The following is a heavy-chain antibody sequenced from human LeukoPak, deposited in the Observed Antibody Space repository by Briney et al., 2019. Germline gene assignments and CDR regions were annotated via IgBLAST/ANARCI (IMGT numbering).Heavy chain of an antibody. D-gene: IGHD6-6*01. V-gene: IGHV3-30*04. Sequence: PGGSLRLSCAASGFTFNNYAMHWVRQAPGKGLEWVAVISYDGSNKYYADSVKGRFTISRDNSKNTLYLQMDSLRAEDTAVYYCASHKYSSSSFDYWGQGTLVTVSS. CDR1: GFTFNNYA. J-gene: IGHJ4*02. CDR2: ISYDGSNK. CDR3: ASHKYSSSSFDY.